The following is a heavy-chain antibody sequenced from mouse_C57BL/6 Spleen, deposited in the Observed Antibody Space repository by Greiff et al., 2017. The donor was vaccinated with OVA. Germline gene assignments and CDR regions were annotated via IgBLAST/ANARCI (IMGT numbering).Heavy chain of an antibody. D-gene: IGHD1-1*01. CDR1: GFNIKDDY. CDR2: IDPENGDT. J-gene: IGHJ2*01. V-gene: IGHV14-4*01. CDR3: TTGDYYGSSYVDY. Sequence: EVKLMESGAELVRPGASVKLSCTASGFNIKDDYMHWVKQRPEQGLEWIGWIDPENGDTEYASKFQGKATITADTSSNTAYLQLSSLTSEDTAVYYCTTGDYYGSSYVDYWGQGTTLTVSS.